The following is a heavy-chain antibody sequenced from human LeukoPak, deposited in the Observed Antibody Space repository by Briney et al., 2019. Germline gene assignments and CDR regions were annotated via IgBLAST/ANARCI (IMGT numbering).Heavy chain of an antibody. J-gene: IGHJ4*02. CDR2: IYSGGST. Sequence: GGSLRLSCAASGFTVSSNYMSWVRQAPGKGLEWVSVIYSGGSTYYADSVKSRFTISRDNSKNTLYLQMNSLRAEDTAVYYCARDLTRSADYWGQGTLVTVSS. V-gene: IGHV3-53*01. CDR3: ARDLTRSADY. CDR1: GFTVSSNY.